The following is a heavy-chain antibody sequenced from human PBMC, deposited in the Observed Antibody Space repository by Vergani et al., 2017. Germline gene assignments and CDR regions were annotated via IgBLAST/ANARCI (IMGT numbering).Heavy chain of an antibody. D-gene: IGHD2-2*02. CDR1: GFTFSSYW. CDR2: IKQDGSEK. V-gene: IGHV3-7*03. Sequence: EVQLVESGGGLVQPGGSLTLSCAASGFTFSSYWMTWVRQAPGKGLEWVANIKQDGSEKYYVDSVKGRFTISRDNAKNSLYLHMNSLRAEDTAVYYCARDLGKVPAAINWFDPWGQGTLVTVSS. CDR3: ARDLGKVPAAINWFDP. J-gene: IGHJ5*02.